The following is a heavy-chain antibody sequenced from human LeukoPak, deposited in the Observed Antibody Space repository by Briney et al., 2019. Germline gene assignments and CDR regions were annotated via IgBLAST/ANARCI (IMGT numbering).Heavy chain of an antibody. J-gene: IGHJ4*02. CDR2: IRNKASGGTT. V-gene: IGHV3-49*03. CDR1: GFPFSSYW. CDR3: TRDRIMTDF. D-gene: IGHD2-15*01. Sequence: PGGSLRLSCVASGFPFSSYWMTWFRQAPGKGLEWVSFIRNKASGGTTEHAASVRGRFTTSRDDSKSIAYLQMNSLKTEDTALYYCTRDRIMTDFWGQGTLVTVSS.